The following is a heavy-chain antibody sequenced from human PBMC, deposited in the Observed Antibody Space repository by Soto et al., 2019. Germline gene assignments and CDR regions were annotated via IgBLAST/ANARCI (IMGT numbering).Heavy chain of an antibody. CDR3: ARGLIYDSSGYYFDY. CDR2: INPSGGST. V-gene: IGHV1-46*01. J-gene: IGHJ4*02. Sequence: QVQLVQSGAEVKKPGASVKVSCKASGYTFTSYYMHWVRQAPGQGLEWMGIINPSGGSTRYAQKFQGRVPMTRGTSTSTVYMELSSLRSEDTAVYYCARGLIYDSSGYYFDYWGQGTLVTVSS. CDR1: GYTFTSYY. D-gene: IGHD3-22*01.